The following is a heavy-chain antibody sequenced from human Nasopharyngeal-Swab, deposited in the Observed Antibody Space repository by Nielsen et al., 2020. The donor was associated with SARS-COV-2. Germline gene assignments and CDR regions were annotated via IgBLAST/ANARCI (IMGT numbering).Heavy chain of an antibody. J-gene: IGHJ4*02. Sequence: GGSLRLSSAASGITFNNYAMSWVRQGPGKGLEWVSALSAPGNPYYADSVKGRFTITRDSSQNTLYLQMNSLRADDTAVYYCAKFREGRWGQGILVTVSS. CDR2: LSAPGNP. CDR1: GITFNNYA. CDR3: AKFREGR. V-gene: IGHV3-23*01.